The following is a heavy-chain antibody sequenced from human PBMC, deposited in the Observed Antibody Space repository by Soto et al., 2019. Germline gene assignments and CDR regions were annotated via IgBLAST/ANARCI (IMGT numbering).Heavy chain of an antibody. J-gene: IGHJ4*02. CDR1: GFTFSSYA. D-gene: IGHD2-15*01. Sequence: DVQLLESGGGLVQPAGSLRLSCAASGFTFSSYAMGWVRQGPGKGLECVAVVSIGGSTHYADSVRGRFTISRDNSKNTLSLQMNSLTAEDTAVYFCAKRRGAGGHFDYWGQGALVTVSS. CDR3: AKRRGAGGHFDY. CDR2: VSIGGST. V-gene: IGHV3-23*01.